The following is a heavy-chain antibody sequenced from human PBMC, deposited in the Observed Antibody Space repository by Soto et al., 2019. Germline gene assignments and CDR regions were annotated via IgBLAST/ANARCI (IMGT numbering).Heavy chain of an antibody. CDR1: VGTFSSYT. CDR3: ARLPAALGWCVP. J-gene: IGHJ5*02. D-gene: IGHD2-2*01. Sequence: QVQLVQSGAEVKKPGSSVKVSCKASVGTFSSYTIIWVRQAPGQGLEWMGRIIPIRGIANYAQKFQGRVTITADKSTSTAYMELSSLRSEDTAVYYCARLPAALGWCVPWGQGTLVTVSS. V-gene: IGHV1-69*02. CDR2: IIPIRGIA.